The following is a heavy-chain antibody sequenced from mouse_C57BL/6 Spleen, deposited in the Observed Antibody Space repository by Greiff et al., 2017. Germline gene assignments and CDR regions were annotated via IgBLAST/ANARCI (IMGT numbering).Heavy chain of an antibody. CDR3: ARGRVLSNPYFDS. CDR1: GYTFTSYW. J-gene: IGHJ2*01. V-gene: IGHV1-53*01. Sequence: VQLQQPGTELVQPGASVKLSCKASGYTFTSYWMHWVKQRPGQGLEWIGNINPSNGGTNYNETFKSKATLTVDKSSSTAYMQLSSLTSEDSAVYYCARGRVLSNPYFDSWGQCTTLTVSS. D-gene: IGHD2-5*01. CDR2: INPSNGGT.